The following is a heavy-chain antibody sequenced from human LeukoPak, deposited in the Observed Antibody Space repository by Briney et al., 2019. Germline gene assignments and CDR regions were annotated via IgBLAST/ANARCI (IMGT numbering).Heavy chain of an antibody. Sequence: SETLSLICSVSNYSISDGYYWGWIRQPPGKGLEWIGGVYHSGATYYTPSLKSRVTISVDTSKNQFSLNLTSVTAADTAVYYCARDSSGTLSGGGWFDPWGQGTLVTVSS. V-gene: IGHV4-38-2*02. CDR1: NYSISDGYY. CDR3: ARDSSGTLSGGGWFDP. CDR2: VYHSGAT. D-gene: IGHD6-19*01. J-gene: IGHJ5*02.